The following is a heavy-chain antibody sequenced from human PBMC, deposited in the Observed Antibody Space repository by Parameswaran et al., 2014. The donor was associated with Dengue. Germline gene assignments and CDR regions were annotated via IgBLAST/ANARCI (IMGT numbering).Heavy chain of an antibody. J-gene: IGHJ5*02. V-gene: IGHV4-38-2*02. D-gene: IGHD2-21*02. Sequence: PGKGLEWIGSIYHSGSTYYNPSLKSRVTISVDTSKNQFSLKLSSVTAADTAVYYCARAFGGTESGEPATAILAHNWFDPWGQGTLVTVSS. CDR3: ARAFGGTESGEPATAILAHNWFDP. CDR2: IYHSGST.